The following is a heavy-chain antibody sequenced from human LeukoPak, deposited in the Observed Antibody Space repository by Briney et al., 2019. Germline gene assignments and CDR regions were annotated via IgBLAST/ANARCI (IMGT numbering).Heavy chain of an antibody. D-gene: IGHD6-6*01. V-gene: IGHV3-30-3*01. CDR2: ISYDGSNK. Sequence: QTGGSLRLSCAASGFTFSTYVMHWVRQAPGKGLEWVAVISYDGSNKYYADSVKGRFTISRDNSKNTLYLQMNSLRAEDTAVYSCARLLFSYSSSSGFDYWGQGTLVTVSS. CDR1: GFTFSTYV. J-gene: IGHJ4*02. CDR3: ARLLFSYSSSSGFDY.